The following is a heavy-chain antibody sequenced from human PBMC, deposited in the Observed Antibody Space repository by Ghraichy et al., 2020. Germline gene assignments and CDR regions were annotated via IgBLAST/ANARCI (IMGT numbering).Heavy chain of an antibody. D-gene: IGHD3-10*01. V-gene: IGHV3-9*01. Sequence: GGSLRLSCAASGFTFDDYAMHWVRQAPGKGLEWVSGVSWNSDSIGYADSVKGRFTISRDNAKNSLYLQMNSLRAEDTALYYCAKDSARLLRGIIDYWGQGTLVTVSS. CDR3: AKDSARLLRGIIDY. CDR1: GFTFDDYA. J-gene: IGHJ4*02. CDR2: VSWNSDSI.